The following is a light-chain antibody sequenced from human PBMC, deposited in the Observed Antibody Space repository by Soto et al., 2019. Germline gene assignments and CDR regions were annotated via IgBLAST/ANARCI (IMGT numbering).Light chain of an antibody. CDR1: QSLLHITGETF. V-gene: IGKV2D-29*02. J-gene: IGKJ5*01. CDR2: EVS. Sequence: EIVMTQSPLILPVTPGEPASISCRSSQSLLHITGETFLFWYLQKPGQSPQLLIYEVSTRVSGVPDRFSGSGSGTDFTLEISRVETDDVGIYYCMQSTQLPPTFGQGTRLEIK. CDR3: MQSTQLPPT.